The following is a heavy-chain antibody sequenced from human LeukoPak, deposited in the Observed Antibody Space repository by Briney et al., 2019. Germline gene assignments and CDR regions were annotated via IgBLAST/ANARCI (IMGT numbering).Heavy chain of an antibody. D-gene: IGHD3-10*01. Sequence: GGSLRLSCVASGFTFNNYWVSWVRQAPGKGLEWVTNIKKDGSEKYYVDSVKGRFTISRDNANNSLYLQMNSLRAEDTAVYYCARDGFDWGQGTLVTVSS. J-gene: IGHJ4*02. CDR2: IKKDGSEK. V-gene: IGHV3-7*01. CDR1: GFTFNNYW. CDR3: ARDGFD.